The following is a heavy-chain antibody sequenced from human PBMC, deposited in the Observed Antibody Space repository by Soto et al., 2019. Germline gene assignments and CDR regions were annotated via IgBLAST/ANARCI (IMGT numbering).Heavy chain of an antibody. CDR3: ARRHLAVAVSPWFDP. CDR1: GLSITDSEMG. D-gene: IGHD6-19*01. V-gene: IGHV2-26*01. Sequence: QVTLKESGPVLVKPTETLTLRCTVSGLSITDSEMGVSWIRQPPGQPLEWLAHIDSSGEKCYRTFLKSRLARAKDTSKSQIVLTMTNLRPADTATYYCARRHLAVAVSPWFDPWGQGIPVTVSS. J-gene: IGHJ5*02. CDR2: IDSSGEK.